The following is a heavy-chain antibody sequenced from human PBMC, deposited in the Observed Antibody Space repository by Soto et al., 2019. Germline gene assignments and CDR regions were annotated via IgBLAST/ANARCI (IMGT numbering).Heavy chain of an antibody. V-gene: IGHV3-23*01. CDR2: ISATGGGT. J-gene: IGHJ4*02. D-gene: IGHD3-16*01. CDR1: GFKFSNYA. Sequence: SLRLSCAASGFKFSNYAMSWVRQAPGKGLEWVSLISATGGGTYYADSVKGRFTISRDNSHNTLYLQVHSLTAEDTAVYYCAKDRRAGGNSAFYFDFWGQGAQVTVSS. CDR3: AKDRRAGGNSAFYFDF.